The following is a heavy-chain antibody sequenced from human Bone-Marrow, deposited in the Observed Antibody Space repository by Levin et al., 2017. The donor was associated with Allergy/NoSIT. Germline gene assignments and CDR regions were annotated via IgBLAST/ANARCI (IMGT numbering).Heavy chain of an antibody. D-gene: IGHD2-15*01. CDR2: ISDDSGST. J-gene: IGHJ4*02. CDR3: AKGSRGSGYSPLDC. V-gene: IGHV3-23*01. CDR1: GFTFSTYG. Sequence: GESLKISCAASGFTFSTYGMSWVRQAPGKGLEWISLISDDSGSTFYTNSVKGRFTISRDNSKNTLYLQMNSLRAEDTAVYYCAKGSRGSGYSPLDCWGQGTRITVSS.